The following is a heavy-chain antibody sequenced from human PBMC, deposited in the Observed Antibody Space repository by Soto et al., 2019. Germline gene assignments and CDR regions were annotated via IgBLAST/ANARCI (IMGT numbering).Heavy chain of an antibody. Sequence: VGSLRLSCAASGFTFSNYAMHWVRQAPGKGLEWVALISYDGSNKYYADSVKGRFTISRDNSKNTLYLQMNSLRAEDTAVYYCAKTKPPVAGSPAFFDYWGQGTLVTVSS. CDR1: GFTFSNYA. V-gene: IGHV3-30-3*01. CDR3: AKTKPPVAGSPAFFDY. J-gene: IGHJ4*02. D-gene: IGHD6-19*01. CDR2: ISYDGSNK.